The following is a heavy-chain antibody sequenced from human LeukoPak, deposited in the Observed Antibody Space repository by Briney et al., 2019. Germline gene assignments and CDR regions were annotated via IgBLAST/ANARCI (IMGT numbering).Heavy chain of an antibody. J-gene: IGHJ4*02. CDR3: ARVEASGYDYGAFDY. Sequence: GSLRLSCAASGFTFSSYWISWVRPAPGKGLPWVANIKQDGSAKYYVDSVKGRFTISRDNAKNSLYLQMNSLRAEDTAVYYCARVEASGYDYGAFDYWGQGTLVTVSS. CDR1: GFTFSSYW. CDR2: IKQDGSAK. D-gene: IGHD5-12*01. V-gene: IGHV3-7*01.